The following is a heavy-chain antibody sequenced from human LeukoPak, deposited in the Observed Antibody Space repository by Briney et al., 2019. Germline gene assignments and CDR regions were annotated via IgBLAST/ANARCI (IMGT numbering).Heavy chain of an antibody. CDR3: ARAGDPLYDFWSGYYRYNWFDP. CDR2: INPSDGST. V-gene: IGHV1-46*01. CDR1: GYTFTSYY. J-gene: IGHJ5*02. D-gene: IGHD3-3*01. Sequence: GASVKVSCKASGYTFTSYYMHWVRQAAGQGLEWMGIINPSDGSTSYAQKFQGRVTMTRCTSTSTVCMELSSLRSEDTAVYYCARAGDPLYDFWSGYYRYNWFDPWGQGTLVTVSS.